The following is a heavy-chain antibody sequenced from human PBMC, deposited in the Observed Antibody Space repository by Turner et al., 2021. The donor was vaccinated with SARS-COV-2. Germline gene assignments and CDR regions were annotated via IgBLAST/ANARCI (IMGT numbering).Heavy chain of an antibody. Sequence: VQLVESGGGVVQPGRSLRISCAASGFTLSSNYMSWVRQAPGKGLEWVSVIYSGGSTYYADSVKGRFTISRDNSKNTLYLQMNSLRAEDTAVYYCARGPHPRGFDYWGQGTLVTVSS. J-gene: IGHJ4*02. CDR3: ARGPHPRGFDY. D-gene: IGHD3-10*01. CDR1: GFTLSSNY. CDR2: IYSGGST. V-gene: IGHV3-66*01.